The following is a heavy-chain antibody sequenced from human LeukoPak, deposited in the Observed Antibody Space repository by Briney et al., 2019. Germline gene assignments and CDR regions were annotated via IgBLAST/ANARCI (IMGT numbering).Heavy chain of an antibody. J-gene: IGHJ6*03. CDR2: IYHSGST. CDR1: GGSISTYY. V-gene: IGHV4-59*12. CDR3: TREASCSSTSCYSSYYYYYMDV. D-gene: IGHD2-2*01. Sequence: SETLSLTCTVSGGSISTYYWSWIRQPPGKGLEWIGYIYHSGSTNYNPSLKSRVTMSVDTSKNQFSLKLSSVTAADTAVYYCTREASCSSTSCYSSYYYYYMDVWGKGTTVTISS.